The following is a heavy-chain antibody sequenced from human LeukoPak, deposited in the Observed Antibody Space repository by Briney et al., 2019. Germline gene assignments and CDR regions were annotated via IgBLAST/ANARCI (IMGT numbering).Heavy chain of an antibody. Sequence: TGGSLXLSCAASGFTFSSYEMIWVRQAPGKGGECISYISRNVRITYYADSLKGRFTISRDNAKNSLYLQMNSLRAEDTAVYYCARDGQRWPIYYWGQGTLVTVSS. CDR2: ISRNVRIT. V-gene: IGHV3-48*03. CDR1: GFTFSSYE. CDR3: ARDGQRWPIYY. J-gene: IGHJ4*02. D-gene: IGHD6-19*01.